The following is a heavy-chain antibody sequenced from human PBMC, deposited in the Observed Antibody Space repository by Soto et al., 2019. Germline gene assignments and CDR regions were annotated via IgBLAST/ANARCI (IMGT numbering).Heavy chain of an antibody. J-gene: IGHJ4*02. CDR3: AKSYPPYYYDSSGYYNDY. CDR1: GFTFSSYA. V-gene: IGHV3-23*01. Sequence: GGSLRLSCAASGFTFSSYAMSWVRQAPGKGLEWVSAISGSGGSTYYADSVKGRFTISRDNSKNTLYLQMNSLRAEDTAVYYCAKSYPPYYYDSSGYYNDYWGQGTLVTVSS. CDR2: ISGSGGST. D-gene: IGHD3-22*01.